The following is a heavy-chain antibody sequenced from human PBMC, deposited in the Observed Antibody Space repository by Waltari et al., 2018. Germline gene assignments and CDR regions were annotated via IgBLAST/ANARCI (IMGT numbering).Heavy chain of an antibody. CDR3: ARGRGVLSDAYFDY. J-gene: IGHJ4*02. Sequence: QIQLVESGGGVVQPGRSLRLSCAASGFIFSSNGRHWVGQAPGKGLEWVAGIWYDGSRTLYADSVKGRFTISRDNSKNTLSLQMNSLRAEDTALYYCARGRGVLSDAYFDYWGQGTLVTVSS. V-gene: IGHV3-33*01. CDR1: GFIFSSNG. CDR2: IWYDGSRT. D-gene: IGHD3-10*01.